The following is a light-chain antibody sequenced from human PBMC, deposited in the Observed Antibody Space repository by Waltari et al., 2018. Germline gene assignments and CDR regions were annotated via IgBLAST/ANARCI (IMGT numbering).Light chain of an antibody. CDR1: SDSIASKF. CDR3: QSYDSSNLWV. Sequence: FLPTQPHSVSESPGKTVTISCTHNSDSIASKFVQWYQRRPGRAPMAVVSEDNQRPSWAPDRCSCSIDSSSISASLTISGLKTEDEADYYCQSYDSSNLWVFGGGTKLTVL. J-gene: IGLJ3*02. V-gene: IGLV6-57*04. CDR2: EDN.